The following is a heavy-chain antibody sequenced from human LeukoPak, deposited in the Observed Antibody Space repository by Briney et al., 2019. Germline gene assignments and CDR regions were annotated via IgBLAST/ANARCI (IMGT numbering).Heavy chain of an antibody. CDR2: ISSSGSTI. Sequence: PGGSLRLSCAASGFTFSDFYMSWIRQAPGKGLEWVSYISSSGSTIYYADSVKGRFTISRDNAKNSLHLQMNSLRAEDTAVYYCARRRYNWNAIDYWGQGTLVTVPS. J-gene: IGHJ4*02. V-gene: IGHV3-11*01. D-gene: IGHD1-20*01. CDR3: ARRRYNWNAIDY. CDR1: GFTFSDFY.